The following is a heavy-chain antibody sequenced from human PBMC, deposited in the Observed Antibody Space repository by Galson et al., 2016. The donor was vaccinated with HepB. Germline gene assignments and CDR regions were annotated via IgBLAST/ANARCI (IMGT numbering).Heavy chain of an antibody. J-gene: IGHJ6*02. CDR1: GGTLSRSA. CDR3: ARAACGGDCYLSYYFHYAMDV. CDR2: IIPAFGTS. V-gene: IGHV1-69*13. D-gene: IGHD2-21*02. Sequence: SVKVSCKASGGTLSRSAISWVRQAPGQAFEWMGGIIPAFGTSNYAQKFQGRLTITADESTATVYMDLSSLRSEDTAIYYCARAACGGDCYLSYYFHYAMDVWGQGTTITVSS.